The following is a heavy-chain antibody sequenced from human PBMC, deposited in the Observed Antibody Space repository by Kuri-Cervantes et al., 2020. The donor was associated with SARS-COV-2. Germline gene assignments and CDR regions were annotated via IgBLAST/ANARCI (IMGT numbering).Heavy chain of an antibody. CDR1: GFTFSSYS. Sequence: LTCAPSGFTFSSYSMKWFRQAPGRGLEWVAYIKQDGSEKYCVDSVKGRITISRDNAKNSLYLQINGLRAEDTAVYYCARDGGVHRSWGQGTLVTVSS. J-gene: IGHJ4*02. CDR2: IKQDGSEK. V-gene: IGHV3-7*01. D-gene: IGHD3-16*01. CDR3: ARDGGVHRS.